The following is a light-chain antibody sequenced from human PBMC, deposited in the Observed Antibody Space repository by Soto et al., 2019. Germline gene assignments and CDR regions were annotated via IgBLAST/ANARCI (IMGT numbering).Light chain of an antibody. V-gene: IGLV1-40*01. Sequence: QAVVTQPPSVSGAPGQRVTISCTGSSSSIGSTYDVQWYQQLPGTAPKLLIHGNTDRPSGVPDRFSGSKSGTSASLAITGLQADDEADYYCQSYDDSLSVHYVFGTGTKLTVL. CDR1: SSSIGSTYD. J-gene: IGLJ1*01. CDR2: GNT. CDR3: QSYDDSLSVHYV.